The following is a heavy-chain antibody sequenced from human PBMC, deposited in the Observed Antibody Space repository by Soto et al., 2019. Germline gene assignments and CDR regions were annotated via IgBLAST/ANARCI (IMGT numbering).Heavy chain of an antibody. CDR3: ARGGRGGFDY. Sequence: EVQLVESGGGLVPPGGSLRLSCAASGFTFTSYWMHWVRQAPGKGLGWVSSIKSDGSSPNYADSVKGRFTISRDNAKNTVYLQMNSLRAEDTAVYYCARGGRGGFDYWGQGAPVTVSS. CDR1: GFTFTSYW. CDR2: IKSDGSSP. D-gene: IGHD3-16*01. V-gene: IGHV3-74*01. J-gene: IGHJ4*02.